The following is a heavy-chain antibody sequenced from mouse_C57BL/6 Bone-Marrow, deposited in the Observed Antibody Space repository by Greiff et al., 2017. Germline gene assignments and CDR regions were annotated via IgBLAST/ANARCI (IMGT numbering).Heavy chain of an antibody. D-gene: IGHD1-1*01. V-gene: IGHV1-53*01. Sequence: QVQLKQPGTELVKPGASVKLSCKASGYTFTSYWMHWVKQRPGQGLEWIGNINPSNGGTNYNEKFKSKATLTVDKSSSTAYMQLSSLTSEDSAVYYCARFTTVVARDFDYWGQGTTLTVSS. J-gene: IGHJ2*01. CDR3: ARFTTVVARDFDY. CDR2: INPSNGGT. CDR1: GYTFTSYW.